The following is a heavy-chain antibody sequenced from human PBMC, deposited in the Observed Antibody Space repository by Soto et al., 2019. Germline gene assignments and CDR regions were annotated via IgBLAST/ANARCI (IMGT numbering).Heavy chain of an antibody. CDR3: ARDGATMVDDAFDI. CDR1: GGSISNYY. D-gene: IGHD3-10*01. CDR2: VYYSEST. J-gene: IGHJ3*02. Sequence: LSLTCTGSGGSISNYYWSWIRQSPGKGLEWIGYVYYSESTNSNPYLNSRVTISVDTSKNQFSLKLNSVTAADTAVYYCARDGATMVDDAFDISGQGTMVTVSS. V-gene: IGHV4-59*01.